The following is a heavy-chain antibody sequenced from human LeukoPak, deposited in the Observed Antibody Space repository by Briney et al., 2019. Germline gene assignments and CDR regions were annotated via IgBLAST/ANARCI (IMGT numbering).Heavy chain of an antibody. Sequence: SETLSLTCTVSGGSISSGGYYWSWIRQHPGKGLEWIGYIYYSGSTYYNPSLKSRVTISVDTSKNQFYLKLSSVTAADTAVYYCARLIVVVPAAIYWFDPWGQGTLVTVSS. J-gene: IGHJ5*02. CDR3: ARLIVVVPAAIYWFDP. CDR2: IYYSGST. D-gene: IGHD2-2*01. V-gene: IGHV4-31*03. CDR1: GGSISSGGYY.